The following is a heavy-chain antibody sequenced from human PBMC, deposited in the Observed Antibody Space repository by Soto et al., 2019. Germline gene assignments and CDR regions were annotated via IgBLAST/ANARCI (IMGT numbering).Heavy chain of an antibody. CDR1: GGAFSSYA. CDR2: IIPIFGTA. CDR3: ARGYITGTILYYYYGMDV. J-gene: IGHJ6*02. D-gene: IGHD1-7*01. V-gene: IGHV1-69*13. Sequence: SVKVSCKASGGAFSSYAISWVRQAPGQGLEWMGGIIPIFGTANYAQKFQGRVTITADESTSTAYMELSSLRSEDTAVYYCARGYITGTILYYYYGMDVWGQGTTVTVS.